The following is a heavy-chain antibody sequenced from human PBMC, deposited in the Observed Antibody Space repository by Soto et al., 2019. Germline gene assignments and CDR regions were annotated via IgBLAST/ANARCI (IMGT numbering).Heavy chain of an antibody. CDR3: ARATGTLRSRNCDY. V-gene: IGHV4-31*03. CDR1: GGSISTVGHY. CDR2: IYHTGST. J-gene: IGHJ4*02. Sequence: QVQLQESGPELVKPSQTLSLTCSVSGGSISTVGHYWTWIRQPPGKALEWIGSIYHTGSTYYSKSLRSRLTMSVDTSESQFSLRLSSVTAADTAVYYCARATGTLRSRNCDYWGQGSLVTVSS. D-gene: IGHD1-1*01.